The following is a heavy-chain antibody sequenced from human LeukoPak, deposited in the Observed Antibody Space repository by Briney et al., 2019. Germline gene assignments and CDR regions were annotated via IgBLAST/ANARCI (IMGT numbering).Heavy chain of an antibody. CDR3: ARLFSGGAYYFDY. Sequence: GRSLRLSCAASGFTFSSYWMSWVRQAPGKGLEWVANIKQDGSGKYYVDSVKGRFTISRDNAKNSLYLQMNSLRAEDTAVYYCARLFSGGAYYFDYWGQGTLVTVSS. D-gene: IGHD2-15*01. V-gene: IGHV3-7*03. CDR1: GFTFSSYW. CDR2: IKQDGSGK. J-gene: IGHJ4*02.